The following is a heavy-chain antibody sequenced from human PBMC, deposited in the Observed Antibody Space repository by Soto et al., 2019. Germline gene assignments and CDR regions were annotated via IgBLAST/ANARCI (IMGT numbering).Heavy chain of an antibody. CDR2: IYYSGST. D-gene: IGHD3-22*01. CDR3: ARRSYYYDSSGYYDY. Sequence: LSLTCTVSGGSISSYYWSWIRQPPGKGLEWIGYIYYSGSTNYNPSLKSRVTISVDTSKNQFSLKLSSVTAADTAVYYCARRSYYYDSSGYYDYWGQGTLVTVSS. J-gene: IGHJ4*02. V-gene: IGHV4-59*01. CDR1: GGSISSYY.